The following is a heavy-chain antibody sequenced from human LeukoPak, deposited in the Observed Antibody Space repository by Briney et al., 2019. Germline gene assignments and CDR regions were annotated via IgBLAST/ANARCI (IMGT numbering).Heavy chain of an antibody. D-gene: IGHD4-17*01. Sequence: GGSLRLSCAASGFTVSRNYMSWVRQAPGKGLEWVSVIYSGGSTYYADSVKGRFTISRDNSKNTLYLQMNSLRAEDTAVYYCARGVNDYGERQYYFDYWGQGTLVTVSS. V-gene: IGHV3-53*01. CDR2: IYSGGST. CDR3: ARGVNDYGERQYYFDY. J-gene: IGHJ4*02. CDR1: GFTVSRNY.